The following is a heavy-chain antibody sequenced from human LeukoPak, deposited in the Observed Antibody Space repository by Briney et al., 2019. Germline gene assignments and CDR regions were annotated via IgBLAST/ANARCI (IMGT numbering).Heavy chain of an antibody. Sequence: GGSLRLFCAASGFPFSSYAMYWVRQAPGKGLVWVSRVHGDGNNIGYADSVKGRFTIFRDNAKNTLYLQMNSLRPDDTAVYYCARARVGDPTDYWGQGTLVTVSS. CDR3: ARARVGDPTDY. CDR1: GFPFSSYA. D-gene: IGHD1-26*01. CDR2: VHGDGNNI. J-gene: IGHJ4*02. V-gene: IGHV3-74*01.